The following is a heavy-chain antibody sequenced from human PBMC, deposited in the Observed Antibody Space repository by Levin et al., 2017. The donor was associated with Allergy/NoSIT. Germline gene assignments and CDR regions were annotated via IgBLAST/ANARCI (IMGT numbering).Heavy chain of an antibody. J-gene: IGHJ4*02. CDR3: ARDKSSIAARPPYYYFDY. V-gene: IGHV1-46*01. D-gene: IGHD6-6*01. Sequence: ASVKVSCKASGYTFTSYYMHWVRQAPGQGLEWMGIINPSGGSTSYAQKFQGRVTMTRDTSTSTVYMELSSLRSEDTAVYYCARDKSSIAARPPYYYFDYWGQGTLVTVSS. CDR2: INPSGGST. CDR1: GYTFTSYY.